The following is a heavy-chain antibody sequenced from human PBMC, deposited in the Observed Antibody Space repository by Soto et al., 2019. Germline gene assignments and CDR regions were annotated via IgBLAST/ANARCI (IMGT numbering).Heavy chain of an antibody. V-gene: IGHV3-11*06. CDR3: ARDRGGSWGGGMDV. CDR1: GFTLSDYY. CDR2: SSPHKNYT. Sequence: QVQLVESGGGLVKPGGSLQLACAASGFTLSDYYMSWIRQAPGKGLEWISYSSPHKNYTCHADSVKGRFTISTDNAKNSLYLQMNSRRAEDTAVSYCARDRGGSWGGGMDVWGQGTTVTVSA. J-gene: IGHJ6*01. D-gene: IGHD3-10*01.